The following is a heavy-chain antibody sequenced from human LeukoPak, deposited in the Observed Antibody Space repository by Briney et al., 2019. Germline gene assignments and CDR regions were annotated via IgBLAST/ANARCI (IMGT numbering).Heavy chain of an antibody. CDR1: GYGFSDYW. D-gene: IGHD2-15*01. V-gene: IGHV5-51*01. CDR2: IYPSDSHN. J-gene: IGHJ4*02. Sequence: GESLKISCKGSGYGFSDYWIGWVRQMPGKGLEWMGVIYPSDSHNKYSPSFQGQVTISADKSISTAYLQWSSLKASDTAMYYCARLRGCSGGNCYAEYWGQGTLVTVSS. CDR3: ARLRGCSGGNCYAEY.